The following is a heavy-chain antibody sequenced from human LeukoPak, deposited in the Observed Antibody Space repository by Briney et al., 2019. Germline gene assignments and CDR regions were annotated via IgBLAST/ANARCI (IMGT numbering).Heavy chain of an antibody. Sequence: SETLSLTCAVYGGSFSGYYWSWIRQPPGKGLGWVGEINLGGSAKYNPSLKSRVTISVHTSKNKFSLKLSSVTAADTAVYYCARRIRGIAVAVVLYNWFDPWGQGTLVTVSS. CDR2: INLGGSA. CDR1: GGSFSGYY. V-gene: IGHV4-34*01. J-gene: IGHJ5*02. CDR3: ARRIRGIAVAVVLYNWFDP. D-gene: IGHD6-19*01.